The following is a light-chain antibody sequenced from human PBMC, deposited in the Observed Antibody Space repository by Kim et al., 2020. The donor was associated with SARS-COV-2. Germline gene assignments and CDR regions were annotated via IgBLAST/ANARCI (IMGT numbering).Light chain of an antibody. CDR3: CSYAGTYTL. V-gene: IGLV2-11*01. J-gene: IGLJ2*01. Sequence: PGQSVTISCTGTSSDIGGYNYVSWHQQHPGKAPKLIIYGVTERPSGVPDRFSGSKSGNTASLTISGLQAEDEADYYCCSYAGTYTLFGGGTKLTVL. CDR2: GVT. CDR1: SSDIGGYNY.